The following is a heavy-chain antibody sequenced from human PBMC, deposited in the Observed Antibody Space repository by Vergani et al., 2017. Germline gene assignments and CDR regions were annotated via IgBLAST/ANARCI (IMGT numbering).Heavy chain of an antibody. V-gene: IGHV3-23*01. J-gene: IGHJ4*02. CDR1: GFTFSTYA. D-gene: IGHD3-10*01. CDR2: LTGGGGST. Sequence: EVQLLESGGSLKQPGGSVRLSCAASGFTFSTYAMHCVRQAPGKGLECVSALTGGGGSTYYADSFKGRFIISRDNSRDTLYMQMNSMRPEDTGTYYCVKDEGRNENFVDSWGQGTMVTVSS. CDR3: VKDEGRNENFVDS.